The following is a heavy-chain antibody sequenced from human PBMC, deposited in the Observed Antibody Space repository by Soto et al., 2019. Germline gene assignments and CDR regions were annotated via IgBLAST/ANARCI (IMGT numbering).Heavy chain of an antibody. CDR3: ARGRFLEWLLDDP. V-gene: IGHV1-3*01. J-gene: IGHJ5*02. CDR1: GYTFTSYA. D-gene: IGHD3-3*01. Sequence: GASVKVSCKASGYTFTSYAMHWVRQAPGQRLEWMGWINAGNGNTKYSQKFQGRVTITRDTSASTAYMELSSLRSEDTAVYYCARGRFLEWLLDDPWGQGTLVSVSS. CDR2: INAGNGNT.